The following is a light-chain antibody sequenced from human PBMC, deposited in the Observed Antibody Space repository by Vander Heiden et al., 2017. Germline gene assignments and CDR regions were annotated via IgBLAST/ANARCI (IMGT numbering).Light chain of an antibody. CDR3: SSYASSSTSV. J-gene: IGLJ1*01. CDR2: DVS. CDR1: SSDVGGYNY. V-gene: IGLV2-14*03. Sequence: QSALPPPAPVSGSPGQPITISCTGTSSDVGGYNYVSWYQQHPGKAPKLMIYDVSNRPSGVSNRFSGSKSGNTASLTISGLQAEDEADYYCSSYASSSTSVFGTGTKVTVL.